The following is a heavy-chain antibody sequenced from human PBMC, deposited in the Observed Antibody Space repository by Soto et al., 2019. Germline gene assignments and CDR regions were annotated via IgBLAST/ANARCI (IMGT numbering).Heavy chain of an antibody. Sequence: GASVKVSCKASGYTFTGYYIHWVRQAPGQGLEWMGWINPNSGGTNYAQKFQGWVTMTRDTSISTAYMELSRLRSDDTAVYYCARDQGEILTAELDYWGQGTLVTVSS. D-gene: IGHD3-10*01. CDR2: INPNSGGT. CDR3: ARDQGEILTAELDY. J-gene: IGHJ4*02. V-gene: IGHV1-2*04. CDR1: GYTFTGYY.